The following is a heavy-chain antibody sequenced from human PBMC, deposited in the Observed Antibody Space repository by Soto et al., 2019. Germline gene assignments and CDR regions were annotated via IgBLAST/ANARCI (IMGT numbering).Heavy chain of an antibody. CDR2: MNPNSGNT. Sequence: QVQLVQSGAEVKKPGASVKVSCKASGYTFTSYDINWVRQATGQGLEWMGWMNPNSGNTGYAQKFQGRVTMTRNTSISTAYMELSSLRSEDTAVYYCARGLGSSSWYRASFFYYWGQGTLVTVSS. D-gene: IGHD6-13*01. CDR1: GYTFTSYD. CDR3: ARGLGSSSWYRASFFYY. V-gene: IGHV1-8*01. J-gene: IGHJ4*02.